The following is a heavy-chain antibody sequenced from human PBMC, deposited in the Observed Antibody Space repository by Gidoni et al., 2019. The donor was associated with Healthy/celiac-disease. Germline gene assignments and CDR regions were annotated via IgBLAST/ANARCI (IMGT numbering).Heavy chain of an antibody. V-gene: IGHV1-69*04. CDR3: ARDLDFQGLDY. J-gene: IGHJ4*02. CDR2: IA. Sequence: IANYAQKFQGRVTITADKSTSTAYMELSSLRSEDTAVYYCARDLDFQGLDYWGQGTLVTVSS.